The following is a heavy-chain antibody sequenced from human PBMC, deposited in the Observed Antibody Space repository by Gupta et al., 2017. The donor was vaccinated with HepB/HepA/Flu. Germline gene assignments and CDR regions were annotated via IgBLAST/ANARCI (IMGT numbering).Heavy chain of an antibody. CDR1: GFTFSNYA. J-gene: IGHJ4*02. V-gene: IGHV3-23*01. CDR3: AKDHTGNYCDYLDS. Sequence: EVQLLESGGGLVQPGGSLRLSCAASGFTFSNYAMNWVRQAPGKRPEWVAEVSSSGGTTYYADSVKGRFTISRDNSRNTLYLEMNXLXAEDTAXYACAKDHTGNYCDYLDSWGQGTLVTVSS. D-gene: IGHD4-17*01. CDR2: VSSSGGTT.